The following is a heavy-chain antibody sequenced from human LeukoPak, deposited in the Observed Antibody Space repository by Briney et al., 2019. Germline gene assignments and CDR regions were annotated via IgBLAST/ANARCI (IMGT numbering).Heavy chain of an antibody. V-gene: IGHV3-23*01. CDR2: ISGNGGNT. CDR3: AKSHASIWNVYDY. CDR1: GFTFSTYV. D-gene: IGHD1-1*01. Sequence: GGSLRLSCAASGFTFSTYVMTWVRQAPGKGLEWVSAISGNGGNTYYADSVRGRFTISRDNSRNTLFLQMNNLRAEDTAVYYCAKSHASIWNVYDYWGQGTLVTVSS. J-gene: IGHJ4*02.